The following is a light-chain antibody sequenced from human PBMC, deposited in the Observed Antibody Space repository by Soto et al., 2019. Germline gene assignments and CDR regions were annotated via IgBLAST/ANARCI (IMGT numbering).Light chain of an antibody. CDR1: QRVSRSY. CDR2: GAS. V-gene: IGKV3-20*01. Sequence: EIVVTQSPGTLSLSPGESATLSCRASQRVSRSYLAWYQQKPGQAPRLLIYGASTTATGIPDRFSGSGSGTDFTLTISRLEPADFAVYYCQQYGSSPPYTFGQGTKLEIK. CDR3: QQYGSSPPYT. J-gene: IGKJ2*01.